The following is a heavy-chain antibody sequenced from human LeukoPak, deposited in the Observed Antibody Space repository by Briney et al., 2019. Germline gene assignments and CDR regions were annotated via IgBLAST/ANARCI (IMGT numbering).Heavy chain of an antibody. V-gene: IGHV3-23*01. CDR2: ISDSGAYT. J-gene: IGHJ4*02. D-gene: IGHD5-18*01. CDR1: GFTFSNYG. CDR3: ATLPNYSYGHPYYFDS. Sequence: GRSLRLSCAASGFTFSNYGMHWVRQAPGKGVEWVSAISDSGAYTYYADSVKGRFTISRDNSKNTLYLQMNSLRAEDTAVYYCATLPNYSYGHPYYFDSWGQGTLVTVSS.